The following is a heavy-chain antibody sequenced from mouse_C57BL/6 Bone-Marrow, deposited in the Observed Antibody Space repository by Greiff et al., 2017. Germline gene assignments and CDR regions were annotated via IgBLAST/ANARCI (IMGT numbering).Heavy chain of an antibody. Sequence: QVQLQQSGAELVKPGASVKMSCTASGYTFTTYPIEWMKQNHGKSLEWIGNFHPYNDDTKYNEKFKGKATLAVEKSSSTVYLELSRLTSDDSAVYYCARTGHYYGSSWYFDVWGTGTTVTVSS. J-gene: IGHJ1*03. V-gene: IGHV1-47*01. CDR3: ARTGHYYGSSWYFDV. CDR2: FHPYNDDT. CDR1: GYTFTTYP. D-gene: IGHD1-1*01.